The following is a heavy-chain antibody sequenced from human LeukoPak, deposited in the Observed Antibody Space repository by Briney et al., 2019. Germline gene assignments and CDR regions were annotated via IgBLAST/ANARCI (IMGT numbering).Heavy chain of an antibody. CDR1: GYTFTSYG. Sequence: GASVKVSCKASGYTFTSYGISWVRQAPGQGLEWMGWISAYNGNTNYAQKLQGRVTMTTDTSTSTAYMELRSLRSDDTAVYYRARDSPNYDINYYYYGMDVWGQGTTVTVSS. D-gene: IGHD3-9*01. J-gene: IGHJ6*02. CDR2: ISAYNGNT. V-gene: IGHV1-18*01. CDR3: ARDSPNYDINYYYYGMDV.